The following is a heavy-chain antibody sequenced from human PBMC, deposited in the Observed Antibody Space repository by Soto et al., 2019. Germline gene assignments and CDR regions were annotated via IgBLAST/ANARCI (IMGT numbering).Heavy chain of an antibody. CDR2: IYYSGST. J-gene: IGHJ4*02. CDR3: ARGVGYSYGAGFDY. Sequence: SETVSLTCTFSGGSIISGGYYWSCIRQPPGKGLEWIGYIYYSGSTYYNPSLKSRVTISVDTSKNQFSLKLSSVTAADTAVYYCARGVGYSYGAGFDYWGQGTLVTVSS. V-gene: IGHV4-30-4*01. CDR1: GGSIISGGYY. D-gene: IGHD5-18*01.